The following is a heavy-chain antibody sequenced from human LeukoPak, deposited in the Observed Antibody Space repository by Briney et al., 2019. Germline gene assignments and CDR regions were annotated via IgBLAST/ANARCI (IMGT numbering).Heavy chain of an antibody. J-gene: IGHJ4*02. CDR2: IYYSGST. CDR1: GGSISSYY. Sequence: SETLSLTCTVSGGSISSYYWSWIRQPPGKGLEWIGYIYYSGSTNYNPSLKSRVTISVDTSKNQFSLKLSSVTAADTAVYYCARNHDSSGYYYVPFDYWGQGTLVTVSS. CDR3: ARNHDSSGYYYVPFDY. V-gene: IGHV4-59*01. D-gene: IGHD3-22*01.